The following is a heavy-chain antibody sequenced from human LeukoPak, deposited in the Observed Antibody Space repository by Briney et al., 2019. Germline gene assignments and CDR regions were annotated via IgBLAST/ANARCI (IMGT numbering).Heavy chain of an antibody. CDR3: AREGYSRSSHDAFDL. J-gene: IGHJ3*01. CDR1: GFTFSSHF. CDR2: ISSSGSSV. D-gene: IGHD6-6*01. V-gene: IGHV3-21*01. Sequence: GGSLRLSCAASGFTFSSHFMNWVRQAPGKGLEWVSSISSSGSSVLYADSLKGRFTISRDNAKNSLYLQMNSLRPEDTAVYYCAREGYSRSSHDAFDLWGQGTMVTVSS.